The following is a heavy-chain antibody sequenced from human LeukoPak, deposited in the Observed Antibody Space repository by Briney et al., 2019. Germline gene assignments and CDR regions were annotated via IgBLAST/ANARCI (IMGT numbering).Heavy chain of an antibody. V-gene: IGHV3-7*01. Sequence: PGGSLRLSCAASGFTFSSYWMSWVRQAPGKGLEWVANIKQDGSEKYYVDSVKGRFTISRDNAKNSLYLQMNSLRAEDAAVYYCARDLWGGYSYGLKRGSYYYYMDVWGTGTTVTISS. CDR3: ARDLWGGYSYGLKRGSYYYYMDV. CDR1: GFTFSSYW. D-gene: IGHD5-18*01. J-gene: IGHJ6*03. CDR2: IKQDGSEK.